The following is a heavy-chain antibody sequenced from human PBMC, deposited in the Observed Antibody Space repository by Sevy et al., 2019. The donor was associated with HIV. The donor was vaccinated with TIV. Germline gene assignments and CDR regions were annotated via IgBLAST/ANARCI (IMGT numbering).Heavy chain of an antibody. J-gene: IGHJ2*01. CDR3: VRGRLGELSFHPFWYFDL. Sequence: SETLSLTCAVSSVSISSGGYSWSWIRQPPGKGLQWLGYIYHSGTTYYNPSLESRVTMSIDKSVNQFSLRLASVTAADTAVYFCVRGRLGELSFHPFWYFDLWGRGTLVTVSS. D-gene: IGHD3-16*02. CDR2: IYHSGTT. CDR1: SVSISSGGYS. V-gene: IGHV4-30-2*01.